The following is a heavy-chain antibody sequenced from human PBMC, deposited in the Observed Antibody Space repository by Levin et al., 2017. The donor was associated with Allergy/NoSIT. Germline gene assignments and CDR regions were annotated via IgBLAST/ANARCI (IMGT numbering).Heavy chain of an antibody. CDR1: GYTFRNYG. D-gene: IGHD4-17*01. J-gene: IGHJ5*02. Sequence: ASVKVSCKASGYTFRNYGLSWVRQAPGQGLEWMGWISAYTGNTDYAQKFQGRVTLTRDTSTSTAYMELSSLTPDDTAVYYCARFSDYGDYGFWFDPWGQGTLVTVSS. V-gene: IGHV1-18*01. CDR2: ISAYTGNT. CDR3: ARFSDYGDYGFWFDP.